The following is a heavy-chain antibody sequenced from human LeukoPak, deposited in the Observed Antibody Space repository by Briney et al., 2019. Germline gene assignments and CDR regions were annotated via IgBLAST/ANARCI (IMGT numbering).Heavy chain of an antibody. D-gene: IGHD6-19*01. J-gene: IGHJ6*02. CDR3: AKRAEAVAEYYGMDV. CDR1: GFTFSNYG. CDR2: ISYDGRNK. V-gene: IGHV3-30*18. Sequence: GGSLRLSCAASGFTFSNYGIHWVRQAPGKGLEWVAFISYDGRNKYYADSVKGRFTISRDNSKTTLYLQMNSLRADDTAVYYCAKRAEAVAEYYGMDVWGQGTTVTVSS.